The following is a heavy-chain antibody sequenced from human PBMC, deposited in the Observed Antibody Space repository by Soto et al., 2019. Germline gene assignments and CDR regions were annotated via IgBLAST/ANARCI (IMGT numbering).Heavy chain of an antibody. CDR2: IKQDGSER. Sequence: GGSLRLSCAASGFTFGNYWMSWGRQAPGEGPEWVANIKQDGSERNYVDSVKGRFTISRDNAENSLYLQMNSLRVEDTGVYYCASARHIGPWGQGTLVTVSS. J-gene: IGHJ4*02. D-gene: IGHD2-21*01. CDR3: ASARHIGP. V-gene: IGHV3-7*01. CDR1: GFTFGNYW.